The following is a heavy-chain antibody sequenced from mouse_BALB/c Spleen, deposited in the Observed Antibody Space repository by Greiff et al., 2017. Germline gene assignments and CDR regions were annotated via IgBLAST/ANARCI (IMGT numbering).Heavy chain of an antibody. D-gene: IGHD2-4*01. CDR2: IDPYNGGT. CDR1: GYAFTSYN. Sequence: VQLQQSGPELVKPGASVKVSCKASGYAFTSYNMYWVKQSHGKSLEWIGYIDPYNGGTSYNQKFKGKATLTVDKSSSTAYMHLNSLTSEDSAVYYCARCGIYYDYDGGYYYAMDYWGQGTSVTVSS. V-gene: IGHV1S135*01. CDR3: ARCGIYYDYDGGYYYAMDY. J-gene: IGHJ4*01.